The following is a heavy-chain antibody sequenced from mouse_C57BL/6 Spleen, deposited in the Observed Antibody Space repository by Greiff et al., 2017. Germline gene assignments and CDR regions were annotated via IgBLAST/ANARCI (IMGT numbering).Heavy chain of an antibody. CDR3: ARGGDYGSIFDY. V-gene: IGHV5-17*01. CDR2: ISSGSSTI. D-gene: IGHD1-1*01. Sequence: EVQLVESGGGLVKPGGSLKLSCAASGFTFSDYGMHWVRQAPEKGLEWVAYISSGSSTIYYADTVKGRFTISRDNAKNTLFLQMTSLRSEDTAMYYCARGGDYGSIFDYWGQGTTLTVSS. CDR1: GFTFSDYG. J-gene: IGHJ2*01.